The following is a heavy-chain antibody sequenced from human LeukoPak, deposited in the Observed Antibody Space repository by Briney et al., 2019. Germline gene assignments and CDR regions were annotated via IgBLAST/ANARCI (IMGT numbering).Heavy chain of an antibody. CDR2: ISAYNGNT. CDR1: GYTFTSYG. D-gene: IGHD2-2*01. V-gene: IGHV1-18*01. Sequence: GASVKVSCKASGYTFTSYGISWVRQAPGQGLEWMGWISAYNGNTNYAQKLQGRVTMTTDTSTSTAYMELRSLRSDDTAVYYCARDSVVPAAVYYYYGMDVWGQGTTVTASS. CDR3: ARDSVVPAAVYYYYGMDV. J-gene: IGHJ6*02.